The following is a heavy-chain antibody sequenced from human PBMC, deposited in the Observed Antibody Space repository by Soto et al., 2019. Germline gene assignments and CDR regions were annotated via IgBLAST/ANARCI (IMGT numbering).Heavy chain of an antibody. CDR1: GGSISSGGYY. Sequence: QVQLQESGPGLVKPSQTLSLTRTVSGGSISSGGYYWSWIRQHPGKGLEWIGYIYYSGSTYYNPSLQSRVTISVDTSKNQFSLKLSSVTAADTAVYYCARSDRGGKIFGVVLPQDVWGQGTTVTVSS. J-gene: IGHJ6*02. V-gene: IGHV4-31*03. CDR3: ARSDRGGKIFGVVLPQDV. CDR2: IYYSGST. D-gene: IGHD3-3*01.